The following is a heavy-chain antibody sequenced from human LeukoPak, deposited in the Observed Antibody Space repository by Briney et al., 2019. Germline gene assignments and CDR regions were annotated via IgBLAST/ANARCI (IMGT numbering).Heavy chain of an antibody. V-gene: IGHV4-31*03. J-gene: IGHJ6*02. D-gene: IGHD7-27*01. CDR3: ARDSAPRGYYYYGMDV. Sequence: SETLSLTCTVSGGYISSGGYYWSWIRQHPGKGLEWIGYIYYSGSAYYNPSLKSRVTISVDTSKNQFSLKLSSVTAADTAVYYCARDSAPRGYYYYGMDVWGQGTTVTVSS. CDR1: GGYISSGGYY. CDR2: IYYSGSA.